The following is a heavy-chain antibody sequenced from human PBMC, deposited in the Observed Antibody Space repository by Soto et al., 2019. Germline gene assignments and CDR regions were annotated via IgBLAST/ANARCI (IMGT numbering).Heavy chain of an antibody. J-gene: IGHJ6*02. D-gene: IGHD3-22*01. CDR2: IIPIFGTA. Sequence: VQLVQSGAEVKKPGSSVKVSCKASGGSLTNYAFSWVRQAPGQGLEWLGGIIPIFGTADYAQKFQGRVTITADEPTSTVHMELRSLRSDDTAVYYCGRWLKEGGIGGNYYYGMDVWGQGTTVTVSS. CDR1: GGSLTNYA. V-gene: IGHV1-69*13. CDR3: GRWLKEGGIGGNYYYGMDV.